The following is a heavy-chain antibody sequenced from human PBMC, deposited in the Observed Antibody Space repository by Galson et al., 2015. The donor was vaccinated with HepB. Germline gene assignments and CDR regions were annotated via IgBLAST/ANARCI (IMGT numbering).Heavy chain of an antibody. CDR2: ISYDGSNK. J-gene: IGHJ3*02. CDR3: ARDHLPIAAAGHDAFDI. V-gene: IGHV3-30-3*01. D-gene: IGHD6-13*01. CDR1: GFTFSSYA. Sequence: SLRLSCAASGFTFSSYAMHWVRQAPGKGLEWVAVISYDGSNKYYADSVKGRFTISRDNSKNTLYLQMNSLRAEDTAVYYCARDHLPIAAAGHDAFDIWGQGTMVTVSS.